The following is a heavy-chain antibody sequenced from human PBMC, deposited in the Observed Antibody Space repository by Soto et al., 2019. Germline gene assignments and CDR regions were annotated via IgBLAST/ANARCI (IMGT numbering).Heavy chain of an antibody. Sequence: QVQLVQSGAEVKKPGASVKVSCKASGYTFTSYGISWVRQAPGQGLEWMGWISTYNGNTTYAQKLQGRVTMTTDTSTSTAYLELRSLRSDDTAVYYCARGGASHELHYYYGMDVWGQGTTVTVSS. CDR2: ISTYNGNT. D-gene: IGHD1-26*01. CDR3: ARGGASHELHYYYGMDV. V-gene: IGHV1-18*01. CDR1: GYTFTSYG. J-gene: IGHJ6*02.